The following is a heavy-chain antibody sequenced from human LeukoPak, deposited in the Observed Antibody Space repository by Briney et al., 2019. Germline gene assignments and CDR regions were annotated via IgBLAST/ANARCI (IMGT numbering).Heavy chain of an antibody. J-gene: IGHJ4*02. V-gene: IGHV3-30-3*01. D-gene: IGHD6-19*01. Sequence: GGSLRLSCAASGFTFSSYAMHWVRQAPGKGLEWVALISYDGSNKYYADSVKGRFTISRDNSKNTLYLRMNSLRVEDTAVYYCARAGAAVAGLDYWGQGTLVTVSS. CDR3: ARAGAAVAGLDY. CDR2: ISYDGSNK. CDR1: GFTFSSYA.